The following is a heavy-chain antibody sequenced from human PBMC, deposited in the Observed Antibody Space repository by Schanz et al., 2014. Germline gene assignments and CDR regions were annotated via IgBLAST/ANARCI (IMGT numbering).Heavy chain of an antibody. J-gene: IGHJ6*04. CDR2: ISSSSGTI. CDR1: GFNFSNYD. V-gene: IGHV3-48*01. CDR3: ARDLSSLIQGDV. Sequence: VQLVESGGGVVQPGRSLRLSCAASGFNFSNYDIHWVRQAPGKGLEWVSYISSSSGTIYYADSVKGRFTISRDNAKNLLYLQMNGLRAEDTAVYFCARDLSSLIQGDVWGKGTTVTVSS. D-gene: IGHD2-2*01.